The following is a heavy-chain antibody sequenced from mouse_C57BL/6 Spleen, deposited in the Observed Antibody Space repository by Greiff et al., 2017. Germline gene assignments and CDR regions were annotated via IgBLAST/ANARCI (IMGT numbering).Heavy chain of an antibody. CDR2: IHPNSGST. J-gene: IGHJ2*01. CDR1: GYTFTSYW. Sequence: QVQLQQPGAELVKPGASVTLSCKASGYTFTSYWMHWVKQRPGQGLEWIGMIHPNSGSTNYNEKFKSKATLTVDTSSSTAYMQLSSLTSEDSAGYYGARGGLLRAPYFDYWGQGTTLTVSS. V-gene: IGHV1-64*01. D-gene: IGHD2-3*01. CDR3: ARGGLLRAPYFDY.